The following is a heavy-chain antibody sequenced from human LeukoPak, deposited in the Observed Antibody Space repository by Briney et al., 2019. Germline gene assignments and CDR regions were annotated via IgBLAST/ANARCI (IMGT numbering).Heavy chain of an antibody. CDR1: GGTFSSYA. D-gene: IGHD6-13*01. CDR2: IIPILGIA. V-gene: IGHV1-69*04. CDR3: ARDGTYSSSWILFDY. J-gene: IGHJ4*02. Sequence: ASVKVSCKASGGTFSSYAISWVRQAPGQGLEWMGRIIPILGIANYAQKFQGRVTITADKSTSTAYMELSSLRSDDTAVYYCARDGTYSSSWILFDYWGQGTLVTVSS.